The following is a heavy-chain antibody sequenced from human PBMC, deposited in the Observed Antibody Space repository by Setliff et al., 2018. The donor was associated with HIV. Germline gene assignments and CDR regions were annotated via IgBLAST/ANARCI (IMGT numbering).Heavy chain of an antibody. CDR2: VYYTGTS. CDR3: ARLDCSSSSGFVDY. Sequence: SETLSLTCTVFSGSIRSENYFWGWIRQHPGKGLEWIGYVYYTGTSYFNPSLKSRITISVDTSKNHFSLKLGFVTAADTAVYYCARLDCSSSSGFVDYWGQGTLVTVSS. CDR1: SGSIRSENYF. J-gene: IGHJ4*02. D-gene: IGHD2-2*01. V-gene: IGHV4-31*03.